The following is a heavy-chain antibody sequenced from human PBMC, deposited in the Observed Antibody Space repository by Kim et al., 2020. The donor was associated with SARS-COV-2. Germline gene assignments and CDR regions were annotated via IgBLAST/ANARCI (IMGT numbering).Heavy chain of an antibody. Sequence: SETLSLTCTVSGGSISSYYWSWIRQPPGKGLEWIGYIYYSGSTNYNPSLKSRVTISVDTSKNQFSLKLSSVTAADTAVYYCARFRSTNMVRGVMVDAFDIWGQGTMVTVSS. J-gene: IGHJ3*02. D-gene: IGHD3-10*01. CDR1: GGSISSYY. CDR2: IYYSGST. V-gene: IGHV4-59*01. CDR3: ARFRSTNMVRGVMVDAFDI.